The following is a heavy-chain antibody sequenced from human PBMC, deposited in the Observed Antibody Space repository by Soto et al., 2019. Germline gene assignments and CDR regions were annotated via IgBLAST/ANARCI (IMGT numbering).Heavy chain of an antibody. CDR1: GDSMTSSNW. Sequence: SDTLSLTCTVSGDSMTSSNWWNWVRQPPGKGLEWIGEAHHSGRTNYNPSLKSRVTISVDRSQSHFSLQLTSVTAADTAVYYCARSEATALDYWGQGTLVTVS. J-gene: IGHJ4*02. CDR2: AHHSGRT. CDR3: ARSEATALDY. V-gene: IGHV4-4*02.